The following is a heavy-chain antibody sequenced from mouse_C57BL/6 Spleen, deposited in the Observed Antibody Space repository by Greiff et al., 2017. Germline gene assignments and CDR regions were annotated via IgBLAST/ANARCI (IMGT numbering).Heavy chain of an antibody. CDR1: GFNIKDYY. Sequence: VQLQQSGAELVKPGASVKLSCTASGFNIKDYYMHWVKQRTEQGLEWIGRIDPEDGETKSAPKFQGKATITADTSSNTAYLQLSSLTSEDTAVYYCARIYGSSYDWYFDVWGTGTTVTVSS. V-gene: IGHV14-2*01. CDR2: IDPEDGET. J-gene: IGHJ1*03. D-gene: IGHD1-1*01. CDR3: ARIYGSSYDWYFDV.